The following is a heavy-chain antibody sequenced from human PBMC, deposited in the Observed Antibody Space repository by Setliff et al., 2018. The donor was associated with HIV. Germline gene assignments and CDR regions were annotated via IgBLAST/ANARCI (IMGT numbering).Heavy chain of an antibody. J-gene: IGHJ4*02. CDR1: GGSMTSSNYY. CDR3: ARTDIEAGHNHFDY. D-gene: IGHD5-12*01. Sequence: LSLTCTVSGGSMTSSNYYWGWIRQSPGRGLEWIGSISSSGSTTYHPSLRSRVTVSAATSKNQFSLKLSSVTAADTAVYYCARTDIEAGHNHFDYWGQGTLVTVSS. CDR2: ISSSGST. V-gene: IGHV4-39*07.